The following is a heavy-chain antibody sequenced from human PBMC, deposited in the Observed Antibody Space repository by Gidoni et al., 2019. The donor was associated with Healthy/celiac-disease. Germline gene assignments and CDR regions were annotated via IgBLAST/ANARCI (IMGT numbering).Heavy chain of an antibody. CDR1: GGSISSGSYY. Sequence: QVPLQESGPGLVKPSQTLSLPCTVSGGSISSGSYYWSWIRQPPGKGLEWLGRIYTSGSTNYNPSLKSRVTRSVDTSKNQFYLKLSSVTAADTAVYYCARTYDYDSSGYEGLNWFDPWGQGTLVTVSS. CDR3: ARTYDYDSSGYEGLNWFDP. J-gene: IGHJ5*02. D-gene: IGHD3-22*01. V-gene: IGHV4-61*02. CDR2: IYTSGST.